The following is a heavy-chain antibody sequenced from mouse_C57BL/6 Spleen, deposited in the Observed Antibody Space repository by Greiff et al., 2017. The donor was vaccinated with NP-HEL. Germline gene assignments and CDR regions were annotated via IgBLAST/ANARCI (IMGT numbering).Heavy chain of an antibody. D-gene: IGHD2-1*01. J-gene: IGHJ2*01. V-gene: IGHV1-9*01. Sequence: VQLQQSGAELMKPGASVKLSCKATGYTFTGYWIEWVKQRPGHGLEWIGEILPGSGSTNYNEKLKGKATFTADTSSNTAYMQLSSLTTEDSAIYYCARSPGNYERGYYFDYWGQGTTLTVSS. CDR3: ARSPGNYERGYYFDY. CDR1: GYTFTGYW. CDR2: ILPGSGST.